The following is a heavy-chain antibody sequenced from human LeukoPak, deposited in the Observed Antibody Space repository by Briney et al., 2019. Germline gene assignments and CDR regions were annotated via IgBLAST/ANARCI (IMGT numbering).Heavy chain of an antibody. D-gene: IGHD6-13*01. CDR2: IYSTGST. CDR3: ARTAWAAAGTSLYFDL. J-gene: IGHJ2*01. CDR1: GGSISSGSYY. V-gene: IGHV4-61*02. Sequence: PSQTLSLTCTVSGGSISSGSYYWSWIRQSAGKGLEWIGRIYSTGSTSYNPSLESRVTISRDTSKNQFSLKLSSVTAADTAVYYCARTAWAAAGTSLYFDLWGRGTLVTVSS.